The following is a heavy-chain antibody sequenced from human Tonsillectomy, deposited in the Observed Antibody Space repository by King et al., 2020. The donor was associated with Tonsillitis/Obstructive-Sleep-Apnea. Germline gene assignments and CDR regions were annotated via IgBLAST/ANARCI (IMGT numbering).Heavy chain of an antibody. J-gene: IGHJ3*01. CDR3: ESPGGRSITGTFVAFDV. D-gene: IGHD1-7*01. CDR1: GFTFSGYS. Sequence: DVQLVESGGGLVQPGGSLRLSCAASGFTFSGYSMNWVRQAPGKGLEWLSYISGSGDTIYHADSVKGRFTISRDNARNSLYLQMNSLRDADTAVYYCESPGGRSITGTFVAFDVWGQGTLVTVSS. V-gene: IGHV3-48*02. CDR2: ISGSGDTI.